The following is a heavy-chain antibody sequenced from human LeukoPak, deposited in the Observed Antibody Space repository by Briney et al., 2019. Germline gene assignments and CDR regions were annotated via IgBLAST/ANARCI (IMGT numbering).Heavy chain of an antibody. J-gene: IGHJ4*02. CDR3: ARRSAVTGGLDY. V-gene: IGHV3-74*01. CDR2: INSDGSST. CDR1: GFTFSSYN. D-gene: IGHD6-19*01. Sequence: GGSLRLSCAASGFTFSSYNMNWVRQAPGKGLVWVSRINSDGSSTSYADSVKGRFTISRGNAKNTLYLQMNSLRAEDTAVYYCARRSAVTGGLDYWGQGTLVTVSS.